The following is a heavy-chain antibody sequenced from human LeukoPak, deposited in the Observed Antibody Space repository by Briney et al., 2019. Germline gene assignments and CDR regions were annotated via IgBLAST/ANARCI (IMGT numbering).Heavy chain of an antibody. Sequence: PGGSLRLSCAASGFTLSSYEMNWVRQAPGKGLEWVSFISISGSTIYYADSVKGRFTISRDNAKNSLYLQMNSLRAEDTAVYYCARTVAGLPLDAFDIWGQGTMVTVSS. CDR2: ISISGSTI. J-gene: IGHJ3*02. CDR3: ARTVAGLPLDAFDI. CDR1: GFTLSSYE. V-gene: IGHV3-48*03. D-gene: IGHD6-19*01.